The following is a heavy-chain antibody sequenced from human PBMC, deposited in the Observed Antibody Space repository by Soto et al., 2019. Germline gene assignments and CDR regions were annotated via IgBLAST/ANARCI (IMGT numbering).Heavy chain of an antibody. CDR2: INSDGSTT. D-gene: IGHD6-19*01. V-gene: IGHV3-74*01. CDR3: VRWNSGWYPDY. Sequence: GGSLRLSCAASGFTSGFTLTDAWMSWVRQAPGKGLVWVSRINSDGSTTSYADSVKGRFTISRDNAKNTLYLQMNSLRADDTAVYFCVRWNSGWYPDYWGQGTLVTVSS. CDR1: GFTLTDAW. J-gene: IGHJ4*02.